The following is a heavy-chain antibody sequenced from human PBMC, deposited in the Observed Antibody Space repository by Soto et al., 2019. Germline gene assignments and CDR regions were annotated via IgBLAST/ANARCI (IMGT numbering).Heavy chain of an antibody. V-gene: IGHV1-69*02. J-gene: IGHJ3*02. Sequence: QGLEWMGRIIPILGIANYAQKVQGRVTITADKSTSTAYMELSSLRSEDTAVYYCARPLGYCSGGSCYTDAFDIWGQGTMVSV. D-gene: IGHD2-15*01. CDR2: IIPILGIA. CDR3: ARPLGYCSGGSCYTDAFDI.